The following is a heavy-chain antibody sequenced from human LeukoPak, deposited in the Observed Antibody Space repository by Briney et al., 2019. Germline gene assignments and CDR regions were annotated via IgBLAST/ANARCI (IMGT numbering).Heavy chain of an antibody. CDR2: IISKPDGGAT. V-gene: IGHV3-15*01. CDR1: GLTFRNAW. CDR3: NRALSYYGMDV. J-gene: IGHJ6*02. Sequence: GGSLRLSCAVSGLTFRNAWMSWVRQAPGNGLEWVGRIISKPDGGATEYAAPVKGRVTISRDDSKNTVYLQLNSLKTEDTATYYCNRALSYYGMDVWGQGTTVTVSS. D-gene: IGHD3-16*01.